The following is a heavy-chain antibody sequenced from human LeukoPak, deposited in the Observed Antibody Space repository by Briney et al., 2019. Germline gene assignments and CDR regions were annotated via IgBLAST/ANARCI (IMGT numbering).Heavy chain of an antibody. V-gene: IGHV1-46*01. CDR1: GYTFTSYY. Sequence: ASVKVSFKSSGYTFTSYYMHWVRQPPGQGLEWMGIINPSGGSRSYSQKFQGRVTMTRDTSTSTVYMELSSLRPEDTAVYYCARYGDIPYGMDVWGQGTTVTVSS. D-gene: IGHD2-21*01. CDR2: INPSGGSR. J-gene: IGHJ6*02. CDR3: ARYGDIPYGMDV.